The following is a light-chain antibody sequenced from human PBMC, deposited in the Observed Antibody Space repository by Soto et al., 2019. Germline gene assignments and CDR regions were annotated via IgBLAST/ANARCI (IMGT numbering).Light chain of an antibody. Sequence: DIQLTQSLFALSASVGERVTLTCLASQSISSWLAWYQQKPGKAPKLLIYDASSLESGVPSRFSGSGSGTEFTLTISSLQPDDFATYYCQQYNSYPLTFGGGTKVDI. CDR2: DAS. J-gene: IGKJ4*01. CDR3: QQYNSYPLT. V-gene: IGKV1-5*01. CDR1: QSISSW.